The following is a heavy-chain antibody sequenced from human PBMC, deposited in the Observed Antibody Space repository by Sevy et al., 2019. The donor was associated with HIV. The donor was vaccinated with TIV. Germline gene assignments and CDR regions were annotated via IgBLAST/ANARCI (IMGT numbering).Heavy chain of an antibody. J-gene: IGHJ5*02. Sequence: GGSLRLSCEVSGFTFSDFWMTWVRQSPGKGLEWVAYINQDERHINLLDSVRGRFTISRDNAKNSLYLQMDSPRAEDTAIYYCARDPYWGALDRWGQGTLVTVSS. CDR2: INQDERHI. CDR3: ARDPYWGALDR. V-gene: IGHV3-7*01. D-gene: IGHD7-27*01. CDR1: GFTFSDFW.